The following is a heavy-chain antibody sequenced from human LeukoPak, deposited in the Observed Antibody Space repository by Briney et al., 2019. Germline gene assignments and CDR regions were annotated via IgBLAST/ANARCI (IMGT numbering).Heavy chain of an antibody. D-gene: IGHD6-13*01. V-gene: IGHV1-2*02. CDR2: INPNSGGT. J-gene: IGHJ5*02. Sequence: ASVKVSCKASGYTFTGYYMHWVRQAPGQGLEWMGWINPNSGGTNYAQKFQGRVTMARDTSISTAYMELSRLRSDDTAVYYCARGAAAGTGWFDPWGQGTLVTVSS. CDR3: ARGAAAGTGWFDP. CDR1: GYTFTGYY.